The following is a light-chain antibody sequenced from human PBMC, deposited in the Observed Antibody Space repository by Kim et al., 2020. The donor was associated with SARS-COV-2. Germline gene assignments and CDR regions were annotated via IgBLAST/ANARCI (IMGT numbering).Light chain of an antibody. CDR3: PQYGSSPQHT. V-gene: IGKV3-20*01. CDR1: QSVSSSY. Sequence: EIVLTQSPGTLSFSPGERATLSCRASQSVSSSYLAWYQQKPGQAPRLLIYGASSSATGIPDRFSVSGSGTDFTLTISRLEPEDFAVYFCPQYGSSPQHTFGPGTKLEI. CDR2: GAS. J-gene: IGKJ2*01.